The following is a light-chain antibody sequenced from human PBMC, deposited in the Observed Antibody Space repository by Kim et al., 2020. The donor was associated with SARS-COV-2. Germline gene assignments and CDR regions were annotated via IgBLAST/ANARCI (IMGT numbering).Light chain of an antibody. J-gene: IGKJ4*01. V-gene: IGKV3-11*01. CDR2: DAS. Sequence: PGERATLSCRASHNIDTYLAWYQQTPGQAPRLLVYDASIRAAGVPDRFSASGSGTDFTLTIGSLAPEDFSIYYCQQRSNWPPALTFGGGTKVDIK. CDR1: HNIDTY. CDR3: QQRSNWPPALT.